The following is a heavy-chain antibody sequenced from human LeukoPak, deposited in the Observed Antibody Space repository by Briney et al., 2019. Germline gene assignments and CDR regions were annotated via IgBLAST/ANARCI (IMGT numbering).Heavy chain of an antibody. CDR3: AKDNYYDSSAFIDY. CDR1: GFTFSSYG. J-gene: IGHJ4*02. CDR2: ISNDGSNK. Sequence: GGSLRLSCAASGFTFSSYGIHWVRQAPGKGLEWVAAISNDGSNKYYPDSVKGRFTISRDNSKNTLYLQMNSLRAEDTAVYYCAKDNYYDSSAFIDYWGQGTLVTVSS. V-gene: IGHV3-30*18. D-gene: IGHD3-22*01.